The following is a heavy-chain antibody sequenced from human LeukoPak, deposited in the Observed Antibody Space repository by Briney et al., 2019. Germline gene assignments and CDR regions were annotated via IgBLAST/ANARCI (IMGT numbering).Heavy chain of an antibody. J-gene: IGHJ6*02. CDR2: ISAYNGNT. Sequence: ASVKVSCKASGYTFTSYGISWVRQAPGQGLEWMGWISAYNGNTNYAQKLQGRVTMTTDTSTSTAYMELRSLRSDDTAVYYCAREGGRWPYYYYGMDVWGQGTTVTVSS. CDR3: AREGGRWPYYYYGMDV. V-gene: IGHV1-18*01. D-gene: IGHD2-15*01. CDR1: GYTFTSYG.